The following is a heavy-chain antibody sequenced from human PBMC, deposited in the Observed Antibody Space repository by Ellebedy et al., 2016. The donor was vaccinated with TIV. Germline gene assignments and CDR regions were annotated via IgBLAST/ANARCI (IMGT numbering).Heavy chain of an antibody. V-gene: IGHV3-30*02. Sequence: PGGSLRLSCAASGFTSSGMHWVRQAPGKGLEWVAFIRSDGSNKYYADSVKGRFTISRDYSKNTLDLQMNSLRVEDTALYYCVKGAYSVPTVMAVWGQGTMVIVSS. CDR1: GFTSSG. D-gene: IGHD3-16*01. CDR2: IRSDGSNK. J-gene: IGHJ6*02. CDR3: VKGAYSVPTVMAV.